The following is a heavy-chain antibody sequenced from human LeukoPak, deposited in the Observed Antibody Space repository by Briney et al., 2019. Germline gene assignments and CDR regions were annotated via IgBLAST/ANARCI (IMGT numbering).Heavy chain of an antibody. J-gene: IGHJ4*02. D-gene: IGHD6-13*01. CDR3: ARFQSATGTKNFDY. CDR2: IYPSDSDT. CDR1: GYTFTNYW. V-gene: IGHV5-51*01. Sequence: GESLKISCKGSGYTFTNYWIGWVRQMPGKGLEWMGIIYPSDSDTKYSPSFQGQVTISVDKSISTAYLQWSSLKASDTAMYYCARFQSATGTKNFDYWGQGTLVTVSS.